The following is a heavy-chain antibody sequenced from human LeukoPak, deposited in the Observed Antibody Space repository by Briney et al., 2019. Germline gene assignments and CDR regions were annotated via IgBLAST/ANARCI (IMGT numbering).Heavy chain of an antibody. CDR2: IYSGGSS. CDR1: GFTVSSNY. D-gene: IGHD3-3*01. J-gene: IGHJ4*02. Sequence: GGSLRLSCAASGFTVSSNYMSWVRQAPGKGLEWVSGIYSGGSSDYADSVKGRFTISRDNSKNTLYLQMNSLRAEDTAVYYCAIGSPMTRRFCDYWGQGTLVTVSS. CDR3: AIGSPMTRRFCDY. V-gene: IGHV3-66*01.